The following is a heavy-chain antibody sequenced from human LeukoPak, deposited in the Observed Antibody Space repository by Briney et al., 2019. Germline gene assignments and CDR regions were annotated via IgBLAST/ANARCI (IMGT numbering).Heavy chain of an antibody. J-gene: IGHJ4*02. CDR2: ITSNRGSA. V-gene: IGHV3-64D*06. D-gene: IGHD6-13*01. Sequence: LPGGSLRLSCSASGFTFSSYAMYWARQAPGKGLEYVSAITSNRGSAYYADSVKGRFTISRDNSRNTLYLQMSSLRAEDTAVYYCVGFRATAGLYWGQGTLVTVSS. CDR3: VGFRATAGLY. CDR1: GFTFSSYA.